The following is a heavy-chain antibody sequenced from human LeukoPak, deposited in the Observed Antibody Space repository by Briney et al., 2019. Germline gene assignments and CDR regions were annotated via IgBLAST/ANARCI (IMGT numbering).Heavy chain of an antibody. CDR2: ISAYNGNT. D-gene: IGHD3-16*01. CDR1: GYTFTCYG. CDR3: ARDRFGESSPYYYYGMDV. J-gene: IGHJ6*02. Sequence: GASVKVSCNASGYTFTCYGISWVRQAPGQGLEWMGWISAYNGNTNYAQKLQGRVTMTTDTSTSTAYMELRSLRSDDTAVYYCARDRFGESSPYYYYGMDVWGQGTTVTVSS. V-gene: IGHV1-18*01.